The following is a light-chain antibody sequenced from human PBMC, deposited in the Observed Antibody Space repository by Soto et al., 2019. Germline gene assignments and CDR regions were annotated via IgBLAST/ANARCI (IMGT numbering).Light chain of an antibody. CDR1: QSVKST. CDR3: QQYNNWPRAT. Sequence: EIVMTQSPATLSVSPGERATLSCRASQSVKSTLAWYQQKPGQAPRLLIYGASTRATGFPPRFSGGGSGTEFNLTISSLRSEDFGIYYCQQYNNWPRATFGGGTRVEIK. J-gene: IGKJ4*01. V-gene: IGKV3-15*01. CDR2: GAS.